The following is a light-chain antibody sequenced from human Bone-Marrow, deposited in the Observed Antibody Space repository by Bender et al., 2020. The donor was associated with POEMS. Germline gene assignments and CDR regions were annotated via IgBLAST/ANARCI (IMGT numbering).Light chain of an antibody. V-gene: IGLV3-1*01. CDR2: QDT. J-gene: IGLJ2*01. CDR3: EAWDSSDAVV. CDR1: ELENKY. Sequence: SSELTQPPSVSVSPGQTASITCSGDELENKYACWYQQKPGQSPVLVIYQDTKRPSGIPERFSGSNSGNTATLTISGTQAMDEAACECEAWDSSDAVVVSGGTNLAVL.